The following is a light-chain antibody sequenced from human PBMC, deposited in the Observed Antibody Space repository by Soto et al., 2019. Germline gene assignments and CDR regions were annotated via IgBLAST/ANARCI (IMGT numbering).Light chain of an antibody. CDR3: SSYTSSNTVV. V-gene: IGLV2-14*01. CDR1: SNDVGGYNY. J-gene: IGLJ2*01. Sequence: QSALTQPASVSGSPGQSITISCTGTSNDVGGYNYVSWYQQYPGKAPKLIIYGVINRPSGLSNRFSASKSGNTASLTISGLQAEDEADYYCSSYTSSNTVVFGGGTQLTVL. CDR2: GVI.